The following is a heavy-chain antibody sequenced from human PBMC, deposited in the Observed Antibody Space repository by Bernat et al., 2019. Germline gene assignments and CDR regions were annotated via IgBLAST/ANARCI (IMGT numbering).Heavy chain of an antibody. D-gene: IGHD2-8*01. J-gene: IGHJ4*02. CDR3: ATSNGHLDH. CDR2: ISWNSGSI. V-gene: IGHV3-9*01. Sequence: EVQLVESGGGLVQPGRSLRLSCAASGFTFDDYAMHWVRQGPGKGLEWVSGISWNSGSIGYADSVKGRFTISRDNARNSLYLQMNSLRVEDTAVYYCATSNGHLDHWGQGILVTVSS. CDR1: GFTFDDYA.